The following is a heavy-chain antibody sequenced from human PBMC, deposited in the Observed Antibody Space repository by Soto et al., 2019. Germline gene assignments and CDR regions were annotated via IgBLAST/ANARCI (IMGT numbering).Heavy chain of an antibody. D-gene: IGHD2-2*01. CDR3: ATSELPDIVVVPAAIGYYGMDV. V-gene: IGHV4-4*02. J-gene: IGHJ6*02. CDR1: GGSISSSNW. Sequence: PSETLSLTCAVSGGSISSSNWWGWVRQPPGKGLEWIGEIYHSGSTNYNPSLKSRVTISVDKSKNQFSLKLSSVTAADTAVYYCATSELPDIVVVPAAIGYYGMDVWGQGTTVTVSS. CDR2: IYHSGST.